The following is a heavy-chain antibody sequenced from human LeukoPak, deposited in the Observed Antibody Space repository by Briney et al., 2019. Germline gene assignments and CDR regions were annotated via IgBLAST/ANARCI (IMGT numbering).Heavy chain of an antibody. CDR3: ARDHRYYDILTGSPRGGGAFDI. V-gene: IGHV4-31*03. CDR1: GGSISSGGYY. Sequence: SQTLSLTCTVSGGSISSGGYYWSWIRQHPGKGLEWIGYIHYSGSAFYNPSLKSRVTISVDTSKNQFSLKLNSVTAADTALYYCARDHRYYDILTGSPRGGGAFDIWGQGTMVTVSS. D-gene: IGHD3-9*01. CDR2: IHYSGSA. J-gene: IGHJ3*02.